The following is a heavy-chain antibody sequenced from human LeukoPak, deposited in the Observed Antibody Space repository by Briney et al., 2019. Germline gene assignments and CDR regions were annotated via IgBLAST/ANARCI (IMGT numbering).Heavy chain of an antibody. Sequence: PSETLSLTCTVSGGSISRISYYWGWIRQSPGKGLEWIGSMYYSGSVYYNPSLKSRATMFVDTSKNQFSLKLSSVTVADTAVYYCARHRPWCGDPSDDWGQGTLVTVSS. D-gene: IGHD3-10*01. CDR3: ARHRPWCGDPSDD. CDR1: GGSISRISYY. CDR2: MYYSGSV. V-gene: IGHV4-39*01. J-gene: IGHJ4*02.